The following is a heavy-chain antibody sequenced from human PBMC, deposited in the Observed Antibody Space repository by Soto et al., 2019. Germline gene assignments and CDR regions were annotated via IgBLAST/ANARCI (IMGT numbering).Heavy chain of an antibody. D-gene: IGHD2-8*01. V-gene: IGHV3-7*04. CDR1: GFTFNTYW. CDR2: IKQDGGGE. Sequence: EVQLMESGGGLVQPGGSLRLSCAASGFTFNTYWMAWVRQAPGKGLEWVASIKQDGGGEFYVDSVKGRFTISRDNANNSLYLQIYSLRAEDTAVYFCCREDHCTYVYWGQGTLVTVSS. J-gene: IGHJ4*02. CDR3: CREDHCTYVY.